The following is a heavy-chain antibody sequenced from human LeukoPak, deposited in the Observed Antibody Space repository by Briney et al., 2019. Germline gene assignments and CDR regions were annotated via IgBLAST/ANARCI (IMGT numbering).Heavy chain of an antibody. Sequence: SETLSLTCTVSGYSISSGYYWGWIRQPPGKGLEWIGSIYHSGSTYYNPSLKSRVTISVDTSKNQFSLKLSSVTAADTAVYYCARSVGGDSSGYPPSYWGQGTLVTVSS. D-gene: IGHD3-22*01. CDR1: GYSISSGYY. CDR2: IYHSGST. J-gene: IGHJ4*02. CDR3: ARSVGGDSSGYPPSY. V-gene: IGHV4-38-2*02.